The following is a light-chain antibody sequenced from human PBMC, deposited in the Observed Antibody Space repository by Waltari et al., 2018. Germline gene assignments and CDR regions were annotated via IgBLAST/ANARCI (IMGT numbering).Light chain of an antibody. CDR3: HQYNNWPPIT. CDR2: GAS. CDR1: QSVSSN. J-gene: IGKJ5*01. Sequence: EIVLTQSQATLSASPGERASRSCRASQSVSSNLAWYQQKPGQPPRLLISGASTRAAGIPARFSGSGSATEFTLTISSLQSEDFAVYYCHQYNNWPPITFGQGTRLEIK. V-gene: IGKV3-15*01.